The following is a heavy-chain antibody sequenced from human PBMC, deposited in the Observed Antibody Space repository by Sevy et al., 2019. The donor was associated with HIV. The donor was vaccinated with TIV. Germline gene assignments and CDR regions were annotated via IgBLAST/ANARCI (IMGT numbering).Heavy chain of an antibody. V-gene: IGHV3-23*01. CDR3: AKDLRRPSGWFDP. CDR2: ISGSGGST. Sequence: GGSLRLSCAASGFTFSSYAMRWVRQAPGKGLEWVSAISGSGGSTYYADSVKGRLTISRDNSKNTLYLQMNSLRAEDTAVYYCAKDLRRPSGWFDPWGQGTLITVSS. D-gene: IGHD4-17*01. J-gene: IGHJ5*02. CDR1: GFTFSSYA.